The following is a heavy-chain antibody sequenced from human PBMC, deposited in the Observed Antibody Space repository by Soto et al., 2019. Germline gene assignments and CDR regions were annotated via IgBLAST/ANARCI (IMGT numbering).Heavy chain of an antibody. V-gene: IGHV1-3*01. CDR3: ARDTGDGTFDF. D-gene: IGHD7-27*01. Sequence: VKVSCKASGYTFSSYDMHWVRQAPGQRLEWMGWINAGYGNTKSSQKFQDRVTISRDTSASTAYMELTSLRSEDTAVYYCARDTGDGTFDFWGQGTLVTVSS. J-gene: IGHJ4*02. CDR2: INAGYGNT. CDR1: GYTFSSYD.